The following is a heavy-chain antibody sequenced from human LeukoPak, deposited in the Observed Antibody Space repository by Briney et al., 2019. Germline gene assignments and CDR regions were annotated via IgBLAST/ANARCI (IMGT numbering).Heavy chain of an antibody. D-gene: IGHD3-22*01. Sequence: SVKVSCKASGYTFTSYDINWVRQATGQGLEWMGGIIPIFGTANYAQKFQGRVTITADESTSTAYMELSSLRSEDTAVYYCASHPVRGTYYYDSSGAKDAFDIWGQGTMVTVSS. CDR2: IIPIFGTA. CDR3: ASHPVRGTYYYDSSGAKDAFDI. J-gene: IGHJ3*02. CDR1: GYTFTSYD. V-gene: IGHV1-69*13.